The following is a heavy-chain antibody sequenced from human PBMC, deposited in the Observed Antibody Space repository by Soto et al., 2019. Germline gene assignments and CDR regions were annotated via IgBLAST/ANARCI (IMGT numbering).Heavy chain of an antibody. CDR2: IYYSGST. CDR1: GGSISSYY. Sequence: SETLSLTCTVSGGSISSYYWSWIRQPPGKGLEWIGYIYYSGSTNYNPSLKSRVTISVDTSKNQFSLKLSSVTAADTAVYYCARRVRNEGWNYYYYYMDVWGKGTTVTVSS. D-gene: IGHD1-1*01. V-gene: IGHV4-59*08. CDR3: ARRVRNEGWNYYYYYMDV. J-gene: IGHJ6*03.